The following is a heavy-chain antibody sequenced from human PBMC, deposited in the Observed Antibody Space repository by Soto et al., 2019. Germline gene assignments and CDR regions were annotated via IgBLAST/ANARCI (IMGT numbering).Heavy chain of an antibody. CDR2: MNPNSGNT. V-gene: IGHV1-8*01. Sequence: ASVKVSCKASGYTFTSYDINWVRQATGQGLEWMGWMNPNSGNTGYAQKFQGRVTMTRNTSISTAYMELSSLRSEDTAVYYCARAGGTDILEVPAADNWFDPWGQGTLVTVSS. D-gene: IGHD2-2*01. CDR3: ARAGGTDILEVPAADNWFDP. J-gene: IGHJ5*02. CDR1: GYTFTSYD.